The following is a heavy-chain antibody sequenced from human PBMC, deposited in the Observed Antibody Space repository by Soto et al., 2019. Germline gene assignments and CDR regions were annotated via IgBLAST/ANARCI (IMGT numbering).Heavy chain of an antibody. Sequence: QVQLVQSGAEVKKPGASVKVSCKASGYTFTDYYMHWVRQAPGQGLEWMGWINPNSGGTNYAQKFQCRVTMTRDTSLSTAYMELSRLRSDDTAVYYCASSRDGYNQYNWFDPWGQGTLVTVSS. CDR2: INPNSGGT. D-gene: IGHD5-12*01. CDR1: GYTFTDYY. CDR3: ASSRDGYNQYNWFDP. J-gene: IGHJ5*02. V-gene: IGHV1-2*02.